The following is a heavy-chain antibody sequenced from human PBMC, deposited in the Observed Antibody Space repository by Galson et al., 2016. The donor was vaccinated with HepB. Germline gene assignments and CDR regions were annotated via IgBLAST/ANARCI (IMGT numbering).Heavy chain of an antibody. V-gene: IGHV3-23*01. Sequence: SLRLSCAGSGFTFSSHPMNWVRQAPGKGLEWVSSIGSRGDDTYYADSVKGRFTVSRDNLKNTLYLQMNRLRADDTAVYYCAKVTTVSTSLFNYAMDVWGQGTTVTVSS. J-gene: IGHJ6*02. D-gene: IGHD4-17*01. CDR1: GFTFSSHP. CDR3: AKVTTVSTSLFNYAMDV. CDR2: IGSRGDDT.